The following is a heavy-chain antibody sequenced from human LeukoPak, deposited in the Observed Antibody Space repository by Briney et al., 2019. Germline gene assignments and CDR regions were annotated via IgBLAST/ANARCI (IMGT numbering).Heavy chain of an antibody. CDR2: INHSGST. V-gene: IGHV4-34*01. CDR1: GGSFSGYY. Sequence: PSETLSLTCAVYGGSFSGYYWSWIRQPPGKGLEWIGEINHSGSTNYNPSLKSRVTISVDTSKNQFSLKLSSVTAADTAVYYCARGKRQKWLDAFDIWGQGTMVTVSS. D-gene: IGHD6-19*01. CDR3: ARGKRQKWLDAFDI. J-gene: IGHJ3*02.